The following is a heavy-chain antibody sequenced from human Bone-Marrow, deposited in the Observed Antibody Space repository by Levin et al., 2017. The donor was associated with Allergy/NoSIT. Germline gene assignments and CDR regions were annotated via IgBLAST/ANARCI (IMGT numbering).Heavy chain of an antibody. D-gene: IGHD1-1*01. V-gene: IGHV3-66*01. CDR1: GFTVSRNY. CDR3: ARDSPGTATGSP. J-gene: IGHJ4*02. Sequence: QSGGSLRLSCAASGFTVSRNYMSWVRQAPGKGLEWVSLIYSGGDTQYADSVKGRFTISRDNSKNTLYLQMNSLRVDDTAVYYCARDSPGTATGSPWGQGTLVSVSS. CDR2: IYSGGDT.